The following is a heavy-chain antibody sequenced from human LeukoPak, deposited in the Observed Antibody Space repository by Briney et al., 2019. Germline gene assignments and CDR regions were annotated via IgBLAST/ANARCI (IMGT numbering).Heavy chain of an antibody. CDR2: INPNSGGT. CDR3: EIMGYRYTDPFDY. D-gene: IGHD3-16*02. J-gene: IGHJ4*02. Sequence: ASVKVSCKASGYTFTGYYMHWVRQAPGQGLEWMGWINPNSGGTNYAQKFQGRVTMTRDTSISTAYMELSSLRSEDTAVYYCEIMGYRYTDPFDYWGQGTLVTVSS. CDR1: GYTFTGYY. V-gene: IGHV1-2*02.